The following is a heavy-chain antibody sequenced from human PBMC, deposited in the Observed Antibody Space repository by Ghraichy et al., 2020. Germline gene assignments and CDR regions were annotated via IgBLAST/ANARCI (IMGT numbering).Heavy chain of an antibody. J-gene: IGHJ4*02. D-gene: IGHD4-11*01. CDR2: INHSGST. Sequence: SETLSLTCAVYGGSFSGYFWSWIRQPPGKGLEWIGEINHSGSTNYNPSLKSRVTISVDTSKNQFSLKLSSVTAADTAVYYCARFVRYSNYGSRFDYWGQGTLVTVSS. V-gene: IGHV4-34*01. CDR1: GGSFSGYF. CDR3: ARFVRYSNYGSRFDY.